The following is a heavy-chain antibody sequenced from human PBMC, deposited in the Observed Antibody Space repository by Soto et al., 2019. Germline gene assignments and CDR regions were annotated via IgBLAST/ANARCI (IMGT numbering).Heavy chain of an antibody. D-gene: IGHD3-22*01. CDR1: GFTFSSYW. V-gene: IGHV3-7*03. Sequence: EVQLVESGGGLVQPGGSLRLSCAAPGFTFSSYWMSWVRQAPGKGLEWVANIKQDGSEKYYVDSVKGRFTISRDNAKNSLYLQMNSLGAEDTAVYYCARARGYYDSSGYYLYYFDYWGQGTMVTVAS. CDR3: ARARGYYDSSGYYLYYFDY. J-gene: IGHJ4*02. CDR2: IKQDGSEK.